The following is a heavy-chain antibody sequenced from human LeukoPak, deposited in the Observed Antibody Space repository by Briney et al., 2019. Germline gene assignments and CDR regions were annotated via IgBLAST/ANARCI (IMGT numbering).Heavy chain of an antibody. CDR2: IYYSGST. V-gene: IGHV4-59*01. CDR3: ARATLAIPYFDY. J-gene: IGHJ4*02. CDR1: GGSISSYY. Sequence: SETLSLTCTVSGGSISSYYWSWIRQPPGKGLEWIGYIYYSGSTNYNPSLKSRVTISVDTSKNQFSLKLSSVTAADTAVYYCARATLAIPYFDYWGQGSLVTVSP. D-gene: IGHD2-21*01.